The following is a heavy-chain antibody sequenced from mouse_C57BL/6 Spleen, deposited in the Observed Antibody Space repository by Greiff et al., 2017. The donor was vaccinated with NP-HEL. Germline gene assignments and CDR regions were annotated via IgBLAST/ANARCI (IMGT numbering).Heavy chain of an antibody. J-gene: IGHJ2*01. Sequence: EVQLVESGGGLVKPGGSLKLSCAASGFTFSSYTMSWVRQTPEKRLEWVATISGGGGNTYYPDSVKGRFTISRDNAKNTLYLQMSSLRSEDTALYYCARQGTAQSRPYDYWGQGTTLTVSS. CDR1: GFTFSSYT. CDR2: ISGGGGNT. CDR3: ARQGTAQSRPYDY. D-gene: IGHD3-2*02. V-gene: IGHV5-9*01.